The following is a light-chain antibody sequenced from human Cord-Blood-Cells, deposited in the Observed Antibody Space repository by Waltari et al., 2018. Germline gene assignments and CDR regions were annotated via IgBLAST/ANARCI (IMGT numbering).Light chain of an antibody. CDR1: SSGVVVDNY. Sequence: QPALPQPASVSGSPGQSITISCTVTSSGVVVDNYVSWYQQHPGKAPKLMIYEVSNRPSGVSNRFSGSKSGNTASLTISGLQAEDEADYYCSSYTSSSTYVFGTGTKVTVL. J-gene: IGLJ1*01. V-gene: IGLV2-14*01. CDR3: SSYTSSSTYV. CDR2: EVS.